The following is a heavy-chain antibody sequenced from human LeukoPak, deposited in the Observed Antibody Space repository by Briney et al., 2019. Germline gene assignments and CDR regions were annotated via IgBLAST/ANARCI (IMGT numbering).Heavy chain of an antibody. V-gene: IGHV5-51*01. CDR1: GHSFTNHW. Sequence: GEPLKISCEASGHSFTNHWIGWVRQMPGKGLEWMGIINLGDSETQYSPSFQGQVTISLDKSISTAYLQWRSLKVSDTAMYYCARRPYSGSPNWFDPWGQGTLVTVSS. D-gene: IGHD1-26*01. CDR2: INLGDSET. J-gene: IGHJ5*02. CDR3: ARRPYSGSPNWFDP.